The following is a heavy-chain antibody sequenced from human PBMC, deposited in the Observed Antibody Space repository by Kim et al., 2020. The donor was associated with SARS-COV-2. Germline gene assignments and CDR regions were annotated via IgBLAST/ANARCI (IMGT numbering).Heavy chain of an antibody. V-gene: IGHV4-59*01. J-gene: IGHJ5*02. CDR2: IYYSGST. D-gene: IGHD4-17*01. CDR1: GGSISSYY. Sequence: SETLSLTCTVSGGSISSYYWSWIRQPPGKGLEWIGYIYYSGSTNYNPSLKSRVTISVDTSKNQFSLKLSSVTAADTAVYYCARVPVTTLGCEFDPWGQGTLVTVSS. CDR3: ARVPVTTLGCEFDP.